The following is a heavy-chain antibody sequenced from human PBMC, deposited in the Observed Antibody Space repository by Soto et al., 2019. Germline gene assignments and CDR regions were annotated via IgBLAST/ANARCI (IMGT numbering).Heavy chain of an antibody. Sequence: QVQLVQSGAEVKKPGSSVKVSCKASGGTFSSYAISWVRQAPGQGLEWMGGIIPIFGTVNYAQKFQGRVTITADESTSTAYMELSSLRSEDTAVYYCARCIAARRDYYYYGMDVWGQGTTLTVSS. CDR2: IIPIFGTV. V-gene: IGHV1-69*01. J-gene: IGHJ6*02. CDR1: GGTFSSYA. D-gene: IGHD6-6*01. CDR3: ARCIAARRDYYYYGMDV.